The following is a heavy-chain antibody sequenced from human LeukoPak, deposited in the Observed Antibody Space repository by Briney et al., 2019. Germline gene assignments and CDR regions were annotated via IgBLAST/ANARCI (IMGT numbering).Heavy chain of an antibody. J-gene: IGHJ5*02. D-gene: IGHD3-10*01. CDR2: IYYSGST. CDR3: ARRKNGSGSVFDP. V-gene: IGHV4-59*12. CDR1: GGSISSYY. Sequence: PSETLSLTCTVSGGSISSYYWSWIRQPLGKGLEWIGYIYYSGSTNYNPSLKSRVTLSVDTSKNQFSLKMSSVTAADTAVYYCARRKNGSGSVFDPWGQGTLVTVSS.